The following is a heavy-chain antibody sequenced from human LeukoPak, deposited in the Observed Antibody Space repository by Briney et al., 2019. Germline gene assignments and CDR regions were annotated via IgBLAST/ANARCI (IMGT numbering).Heavy chain of an antibody. CDR1: GFPFSSYS. CDR3: ARSIPYGATWYGRSDY. CDR2: IKPDGTTK. J-gene: IGHJ4*02. Sequence: GGSLRLSCAASGFPFSSYSMTWVRQAPGKGLEWVANIKPDGTTKFYVDSVKGRFTISRDNALNSLYLQMNSLRAEDAAIYYCARSIPYGATWYGRSDYWGQGTLVTVSS. D-gene: IGHD2-21*01. V-gene: IGHV3-7*03.